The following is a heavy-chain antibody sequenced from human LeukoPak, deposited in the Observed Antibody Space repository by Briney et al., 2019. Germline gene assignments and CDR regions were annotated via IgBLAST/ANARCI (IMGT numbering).Heavy chain of an antibody. Sequence: SETLSLTCTVSGGSISSYYWSWIRQPAGKGLEWIGRIYTSGSTNYNPSLKSRVTMSVDTSKNQFSLKLRSVTAADTAVYYCARTGGDIVVVPYFDYWGQGTLVTVSS. J-gene: IGHJ4*02. CDR3: ARTGGDIVVVPYFDY. CDR2: IYTSGST. V-gene: IGHV4-4*07. CDR1: GGSISSYY. D-gene: IGHD2-2*01.